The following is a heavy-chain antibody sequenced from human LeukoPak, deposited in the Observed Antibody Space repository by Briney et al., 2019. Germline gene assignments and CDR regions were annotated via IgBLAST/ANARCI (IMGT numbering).Heavy chain of an antibody. CDR2: MNSDGSSA. D-gene: IGHD3-10*01. V-gene: IGHV3-74*01. Sequence: GGSLRPSCAASGFTFSSDWMHWVSQAAGKGLGWVSRMNSDGSSASYADSVKGRFTISRDNAKNTLYLQMNSLRAEDTAVYYCARESGSGSYPHDAFDIWGQGTMVTVSS. CDR1: GFTFSSDW. J-gene: IGHJ3*02. CDR3: ARESGSGSYPHDAFDI.